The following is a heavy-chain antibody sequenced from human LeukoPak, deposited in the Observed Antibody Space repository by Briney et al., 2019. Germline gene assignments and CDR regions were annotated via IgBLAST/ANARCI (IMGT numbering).Heavy chain of an antibody. CDR3: ARNILFAFDI. Sequence: PGGSLRLSCAASGFTFSVYSFNWVRQAPGKGLEWVSSMGSSGNYIYYADSVKGRFTISRDNAKNTLYLQVDSLRAEDTAMYYCARNILFAFDIWGQGTMVTVSS. CDR1: GFTFSVYS. V-gene: IGHV3-21*04. CDR2: MGSSGNYI. J-gene: IGHJ3*02.